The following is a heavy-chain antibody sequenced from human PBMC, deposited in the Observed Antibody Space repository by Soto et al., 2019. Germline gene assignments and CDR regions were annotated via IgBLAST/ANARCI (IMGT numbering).Heavy chain of an antibody. CDR2: IYYSGST. Sequence: SETLSLTCTVSGVTISSYYWSWIRQPTGKGLEWIGYIYYSGSTNYNPSLKSRVTISVDTSKNQFSLKLSSVTAADTAVYYCARHYKPSGYDWGGFDYWGQGTLVTVSS. CDR3: ARHYKPSGYDWGGFDY. D-gene: IGHD5-12*01. CDR1: GVTISSYY. V-gene: IGHV4-59*08. J-gene: IGHJ4*02.